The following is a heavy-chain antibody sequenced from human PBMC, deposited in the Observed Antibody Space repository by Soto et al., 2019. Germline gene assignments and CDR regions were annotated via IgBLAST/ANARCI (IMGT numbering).Heavy chain of an antibody. CDR2: IIPIFGTS. Sequence: SVKVSCKASGGTFSSYAISWVRQAPGQGLEWMGGIIPIFGTSNYAQKFQGRVTITADESTSTAYMELSSLRSEDTAVYYCARGEFRDPYYYYGMDVWGQGTTVTVS. V-gene: IGHV1-69*13. D-gene: IGHD3-10*01. CDR3: ARGEFRDPYYYYGMDV. CDR1: GGTFSSYA. J-gene: IGHJ6*02.